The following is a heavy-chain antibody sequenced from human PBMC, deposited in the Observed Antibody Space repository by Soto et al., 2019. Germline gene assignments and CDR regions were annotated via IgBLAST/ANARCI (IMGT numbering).Heavy chain of an antibody. V-gene: IGHV1-69*13. CDR1: GGTFSSYA. D-gene: IGHD2-21*02. CDR2: IIPIFGTA. Sequence: SVKVSCKASGGTFSSYAISWVRQAPGQGLEWMGGIIPIFGTANYAQKFQGRVTITADESTSTAYMELSSLRSEDTAVYYCARVGGGNSGYYFYGMDVWGQGTTVTVS. CDR3: ARVGGGNSGYYFYGMDV. J-gene: IGHJ6*02.